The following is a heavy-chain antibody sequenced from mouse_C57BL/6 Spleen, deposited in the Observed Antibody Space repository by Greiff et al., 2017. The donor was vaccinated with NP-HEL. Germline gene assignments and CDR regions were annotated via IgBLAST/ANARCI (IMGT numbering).Heavy chain of an antibody. CDR2: ISYDGSN. J-gene: IGHJ2*01. V-gene: IGHV3-6*01. CDR1: GYSITSGYY. D-gene: IGHD3-1*01. Sequence: EVKLVESGPGLVKPSQSLSLTCSVTGYSITSGYYWNWIRQFPGNKLEWMGYISYDGSNNYNPSLKNRISITRDTSKNQFFLKLNSVTTEDTATYYCARDRGLGYFDYWGQGTTLTVSS. CDR3: ARDRGLGYFDY.